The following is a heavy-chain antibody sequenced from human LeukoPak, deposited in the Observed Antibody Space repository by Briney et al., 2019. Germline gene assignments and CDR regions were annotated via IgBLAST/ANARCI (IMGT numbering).Heavy chain of an antibody. Sequence: GGSLRLSCAASGFTFRNYGMNWVRQAPGKGLEWVSSISSSSNYIYYADSVKGRFTISRDSAKNSLYLQMNSLRAEDTAVYYCARDWSGSLASGALDIWGQGTMVTVSS. CDR3: ARDWSGSLASGALDI. V-gene: IGHV3-21*01. CDR2: ISSSSNYI. CDR1: GFTFRNYG. D-gene: IGHD1-26*01. J-gene: IGHJ3*02.